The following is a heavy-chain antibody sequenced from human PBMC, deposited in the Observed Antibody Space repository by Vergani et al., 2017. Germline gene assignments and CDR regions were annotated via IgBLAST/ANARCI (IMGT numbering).Heavy chain of an antibody. Sequence: QVQLVQSGAEVKKPGSSVKVSCKASGGTFSSYTISWVRQAPGQGLEWMGRIIPILGIANYAQKFQGRVTITADKSTSTAYMELSSLRSEDTAVYYCARDGHCSSTSCRPDCWGQGTLVTVSS. D-gene: IGHD2-2*01. CDR1: GGTFSSYT. J-gene: IGHJ4*02. CDR2: IIPILGIA. CDR3: ARDGHCSSTSCRPDC. V-gene: IGHV1-69*08.